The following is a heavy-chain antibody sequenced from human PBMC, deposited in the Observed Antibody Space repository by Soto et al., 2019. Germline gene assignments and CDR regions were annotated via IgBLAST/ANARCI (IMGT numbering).Heavy chain of an antibody. CDR1: GFSFSSYA. V-gene: IGHV3-23*01. CDR2: ISGSGSIT. CDR3: AKDIRGLRGAHYFDN. J-gene: IGHJ4*02. D-gene: IGHD3-10*01. Sequence: EVQLLESGGGLVQPGGSLRLSCAASGFSFSSYAMTWVRQAPGKGLEWVSAISGSGSITYYADSVKGRFTISRDNSKNTLDLQMNSLRAEDTAVYYCAKDIRGLRGAHYFDNWGQGILVTVSS.